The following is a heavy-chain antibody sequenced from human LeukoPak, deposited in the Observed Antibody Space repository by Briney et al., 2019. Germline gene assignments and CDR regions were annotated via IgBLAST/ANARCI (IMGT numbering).Heavy chain of an antibody. V-gene: IGHV4-34*01. CDR3: ARGNYDFWSGYLIDY. D-gene: IGHD3-3*01. CDR2: INHSGST. CDR1: GGSFSGYY. Sequence: SETLSLTCAVYGGSFSGYYWSWIRQPPGKGLEWIGEINHSGSTNYNPSLKSRVTISVDTSKNQFSLKLSSVTAADTAVYYCARGNYDFWSGYLIDYWGQGTLVTVSS. J-gene: IGHJ4*02.